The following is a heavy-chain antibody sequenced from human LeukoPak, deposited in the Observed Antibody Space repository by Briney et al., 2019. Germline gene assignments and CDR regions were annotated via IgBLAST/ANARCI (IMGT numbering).Heavy chain of an antibody. CDR3: ARDRTTDDAFDI. Sequence: PSETLSLTCTVSGYSISSGYYWGWIRQPPGKGLEWIGSIYHSGSTYYNPSLKSRVTISVDTSKNQFSLKLSSVTAADTAVYYCARDRTTDDAFDIWGQGTMVTVSS. CDR1: GYSISSGYY. CDR2: IYHSGST. V-gene: IGHV4-38-2*02. D-gene: IGHD4-11*01. J-gene: IGHJ3*02.